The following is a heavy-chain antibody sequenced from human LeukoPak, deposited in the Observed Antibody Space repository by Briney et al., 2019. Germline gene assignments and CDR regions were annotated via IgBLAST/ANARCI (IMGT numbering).Heavy chain of an antibody. J-gene: IGHJ3*02. CDR2: IRYDGSNK. CDR3: ARDHLSYSSGWYEGRRHDAFDI. D-gene: IGHD6-19*01. Sequence: GGSLRLSCAASGFTFSSYGMHWVRQAPGKGREWVAVIRYDGSNKYYADSVKGRFTISRDNSKNTLYLQMNSLRAEDTAVYYCARDHLSYSSGWYEGRRHDAFDIWGQGTMVTVSS. CDR1: GFTFSSYG. V-gene: IGHV3-33*01.